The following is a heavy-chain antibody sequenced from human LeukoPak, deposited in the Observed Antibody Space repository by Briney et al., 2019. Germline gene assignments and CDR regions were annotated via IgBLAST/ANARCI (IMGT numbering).Heavy chain of an antibody. CDR3: ASSVPAANYYYYYGMDV. CDR2: IYYSGST. CDR1: GGSISSSSYY. J-gene: IGHJ6*02. D-gene: IGHD2-2*01. Sequence: SETLSLTCTVSGGSISSSSYYWGWIRQPPGKGLDCIGSIYYSGSTYYHPSLKSRVTISVDTSKNQFSLKLSSVTAADTAVYHCASSVPAANYYYYYGMDVWGQGTTVTVSS. V-gene: IGHV4-39*01.